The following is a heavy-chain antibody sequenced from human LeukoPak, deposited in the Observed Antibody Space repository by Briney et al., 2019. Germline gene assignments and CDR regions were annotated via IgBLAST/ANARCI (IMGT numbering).Heavy chain of an antibody. V-gene: IGHV3-9*01. Sequence: GRSLRLSCAASGFTLDDYAMHWVRQAPGKGLEWVSGISWNSGSIGYADSVKGRFTISRDNAKNSLYLQMNSLRAEDTALYYCAKGIRLYYMDVWGKGTTVTVSS. CDR3: AKGIRLYYMDV. CDR1: GFTLDDYA. J-gene: IGHJ6*03. CDR2: ISWNSGSI.